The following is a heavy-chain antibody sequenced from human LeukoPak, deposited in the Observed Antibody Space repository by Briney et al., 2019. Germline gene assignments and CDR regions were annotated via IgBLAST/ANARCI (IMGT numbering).Heavy chain of an antibody. Sequence: SVKVSCKASGGTFSSYAISWVRQAPGQGLEWMGGIIPIFGTANYAQKFQGRVTITTDESTSTAYMELSSLRSEDTAVYYCARDHLDVVVPAATNWFDPWGQGTLVTVSS. V-gene: IGHV1-69*05. CDR2: IIPIFGTA. J-gene: IGHJ5*02. CDR1: GGTFSSYA. CDR3: ARDHLDVVVPAATNWFDP. D-gene: IGHD2-2*01.